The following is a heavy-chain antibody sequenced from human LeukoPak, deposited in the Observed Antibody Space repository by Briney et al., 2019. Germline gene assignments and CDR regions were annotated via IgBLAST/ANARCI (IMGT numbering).Heavy chain of an antibody. CDR2: IYYSGST. V-gene: IGHV4-39*01. D-gene: IGHD2-2*01. CDR1: GGSIGSSSYY. CDR3: ARNEGWVPAANY. J-gene: IGHJ4*02. Sequence: SETLSLTCTVPGGSIGSSSYYWGWIRQPPGKGLEWIGSIYYSGSTYYNPSLKSRVTISVDTSKNQFSLKLSSVTAADTAVYYCARNEGWVPAANYWGQGTLVTVSS.